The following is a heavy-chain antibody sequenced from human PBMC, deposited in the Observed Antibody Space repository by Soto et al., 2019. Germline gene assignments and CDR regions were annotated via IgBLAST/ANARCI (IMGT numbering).Heavy chain of an antibody. CDR1: GGSISSGDYY. CDR2: IHNSGRT. D-gene: IGHD3-22*01. Sequence: PSETLSPTCSVSGGSISSGDYYWSWIRQPPGKGLEWIGYIHNSGRTYYNPSLRSGLSISVDTSKTQFSLKLTSVTAADTAVYYCARERLGADSSGDYWNYMDVWGQGTTVTVS. J-gene: IGHJ6*02. V-gene: IGHV4-30-4*01. CDR3: ARERLGADSSGDYWNYMDV.